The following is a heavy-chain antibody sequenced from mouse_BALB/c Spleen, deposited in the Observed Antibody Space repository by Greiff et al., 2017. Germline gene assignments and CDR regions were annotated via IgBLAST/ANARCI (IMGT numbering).Heavy chain of an antibody. J-gene: IGHJ4*01. CDR2: INPSTGYT. CDR3: AGRDYDGSSLYYYAMDY. CDR1: GYTFTSYW. Sequence: QVQLQQSGAELAKPGASVKMSCKASGYTFTSYWMHWVKQRPGQGLEWIGYINPSTGYTEYNQKFKDKATLTADKSSSTAYMQLSSLTSEDSAVYYCAGRDYDGSSLYYYAMDYWGQGTSVTVSS. D-gene: IGHD1-1*01. V-gene: IGHV1-7*01.